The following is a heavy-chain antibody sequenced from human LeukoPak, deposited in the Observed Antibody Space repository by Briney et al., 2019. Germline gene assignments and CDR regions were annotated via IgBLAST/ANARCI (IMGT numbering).Heavy chain of an antibody. J-gene: IGHJ4*02. V-gene: IGHV3-43*01. D-gene: IGHD2-2*01. CDR1: GFTFDDYT. Sequence: GGSLRLSCAASGFTFDDYTMHWVRQAPGKGLEWVSLISWDGGSTYYADSVKGRFTVSRDNSKNTLYLQMTSLRAEDTAVYFCAAQIVVPAAIADYWGQGTLVTVSS. CDR3: AAQIVVPAAIADY. CDR2: ISWDGGST.